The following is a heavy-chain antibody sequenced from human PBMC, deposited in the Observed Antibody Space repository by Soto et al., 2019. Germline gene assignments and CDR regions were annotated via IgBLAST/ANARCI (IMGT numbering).Heavy chain of an antibody. CDR2: IGDSSSYP. Sequence: EVQLVDSGGGLVKPGGSLRLSCEASGFSFSNHGMNWVRQAPGEGLEWVASIGDSSSYPYYADSVKDRITISRENATQSLHMQIKSLRAEAAAVYWWARDKTYLGRGYGDYWGQGTLVTVSS. CDR1: GFSFSNHG. D-gene: IGHD5-12*01. CDR3: ARDKTYLGRGYGDY. J-gene: IGHJ4*02. V-gene: IGHV3-21*01.